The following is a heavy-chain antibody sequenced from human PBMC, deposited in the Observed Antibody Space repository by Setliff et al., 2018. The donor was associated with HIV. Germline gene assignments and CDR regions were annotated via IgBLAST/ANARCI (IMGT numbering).Heavy chain of an antibody. Sequence: PSETLSLTCNVSGGSISSSSYYWGWIRQPPGKGLEWIGTIFYTGSTYHNSSLKSRVTISVDTSKNQFSLKLSSMTAADTAVYYCARGPSFWSGYSPFDSWGQGTLVTVSS. D-gene: IGHD3-3*01. CDR3: ARGPSFWSGYSPFDS. CDR2: IFYTGST. V-gene: IGHV4-39*07. J-gene: IGHJ4*02. CDR1: GGSISSSSYY.